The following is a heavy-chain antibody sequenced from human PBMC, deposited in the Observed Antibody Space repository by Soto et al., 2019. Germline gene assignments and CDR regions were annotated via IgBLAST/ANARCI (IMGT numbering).Heavy chain of an antibody. J-gene: IGHJ4*02. Sequence: QVQLVESGGGLVKPGGSLRLSCAASGFTFSDYYMSWIRQAPGKGLEWLSYITSSGGSIYYADSVKGRFTISRDNAKESLYLQMSSRRVEDRAVYYCARGSPTQMRHWGQGVLVTVSS. CDR3: ARGSPTQMRH. V-gene: IGHV3-11*01. CDR1: GFTFSDYY. D-gene: IGHD3-10*01. CDR2: ITSSGGSI.